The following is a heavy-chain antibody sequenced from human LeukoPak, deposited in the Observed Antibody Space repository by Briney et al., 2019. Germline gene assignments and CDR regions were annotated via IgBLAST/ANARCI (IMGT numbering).Heavy chain of an antibody. CDR2: INQDGSEI. CDR1: GCTFSTYW. J-gene: IGHJ4*02. V-gene: IGHV3-7*01. D-gene: IGHD2-21*02. CDR3: ATDRDNSDWQKRFDS. Sequence: GGSLRLSCAASGCTFSTYWMNWYRQAPGKGREGVGNINQDGSEINYVDSVSGRFTTSSDNAKNSLHLQMNSLRAEDTAVYYCATDRDNSDWQKRFDSWGQGTLVTVSS.